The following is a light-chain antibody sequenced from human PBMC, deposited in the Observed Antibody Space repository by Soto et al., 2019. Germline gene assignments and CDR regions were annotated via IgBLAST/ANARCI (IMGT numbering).Light chain of an antibody. Sequence: QSVLTQPASVSGSPGQSITISCTGTSSDVGGYNYVSWYQQHPGKAPKLMIYEVSDRPSGISNRFSGSKSGNTASLTTSGLQAEDEADYYCSSYTSSLSYVFGTGTKVTVL. CDR3: SSYTSSLSYV. CDR1: SSDVGGYNY. V-gene: IGLV2-14*01. CDR2: EVS. J-gene: IGLJ1*01.